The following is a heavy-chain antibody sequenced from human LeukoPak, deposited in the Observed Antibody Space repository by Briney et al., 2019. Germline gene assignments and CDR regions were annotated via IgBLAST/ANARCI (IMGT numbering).Heavy chain of an antibody. CDR1: GFTFSSYG. J-gene: IGHJ4*02. CDR2: ISSSGSTI. Sequence: QSGGSLRLSCAASGFTFSSYGMHWVRQAPGKGLEWVSYISSSGSTIYYADSVKGRFTISRDNAKNSLYLQMNSLRAEDTAVYYCARDYPGDCSGGSCYYFDYWGQGTLVTVSS. V-gene: IGHV3-48*04. D-gene: IGHD2-15*01. CDR3: ARDYPGDCSGGSCYYFDY.